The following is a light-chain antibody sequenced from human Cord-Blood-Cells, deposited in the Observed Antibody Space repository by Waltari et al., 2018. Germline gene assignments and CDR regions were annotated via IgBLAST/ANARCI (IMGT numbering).Light chain of an antibody. CDR2: ASS. CDR1: QSISSY. J-gene: IGKJ1*01. CDR3: QQSYSTPQT. Sequence: DIQMTQSPSSLSASVGDRVTITCRASQSISSYLNWYQQKPGKAPKLLIYASSRLQSGVPSRFSGSGSGTDFTLNISSLQPEDFATYYCQQSYSTPQTFGQGTKVEIK. V-gene: IGKV1-39*01.